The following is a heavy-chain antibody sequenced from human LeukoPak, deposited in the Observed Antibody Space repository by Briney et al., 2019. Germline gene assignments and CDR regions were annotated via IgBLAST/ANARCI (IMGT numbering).Heavy chain of an antibody. Sequence: ASVKVSCKASGYTFTGYYMHWVRQAPGQGLEWMGRINPNSGGTNYAQKFQGRVTMTRDTSISTAYMELSRLRSDDTAVYYCAISPPSYYYDSSDYPYDAFDIWGQGIMVTVSS. CDR1: GYTFTGYY. J-gene: IGHJ3*02. CDR3: AISPPSYYYDSSDYPYDAFDI. D-gene: IGHD3-22*01. V-gene: IGHV1-2*06. CDR2: INPNSGGT.